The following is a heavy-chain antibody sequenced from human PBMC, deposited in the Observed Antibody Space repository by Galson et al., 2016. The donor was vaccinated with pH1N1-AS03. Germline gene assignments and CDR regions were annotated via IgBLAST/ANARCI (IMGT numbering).Heavy chain of an antibody. CDR1: GFPFSGYS. J-gene: IGHJ4*02. V-gene: IGHV3-21*01. CDR3: ARDGPPQGISVAGSFDF. CDR2: ISTTSSSI. D-gene: IGHD6-19*01. Sequence: SLRLSCAASGFPFSGYSMNWVRQAPGKGLEWVSFISTTSSSIYYADSVKGRFTISRDDAKNSLSLQMNSLRDEDTAVYYCARDGPPQGISVAGSFDFWGQGTLVTVSS.